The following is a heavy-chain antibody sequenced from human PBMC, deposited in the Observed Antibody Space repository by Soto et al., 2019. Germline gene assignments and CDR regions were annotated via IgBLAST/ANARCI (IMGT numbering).Heavy chain of an antibody. CDR1: GYTFTNYH. D-gene: IGHD3-22*01. CDR3: ARSSDSSGLDY. J-gene: IGHJ4*02. Sequence: QVQLVQSGAEVKKPGASVKVSCKPSGYTFTNYHINWVRQATGQGLEWMGWRSPNSDNTGYAQNFQGRVTMTWSSSISTAYMELSILTSEDTAVYYCARSSDSSGLDYWGQGTLVTVSS. V-gene: IGHV1-8*01. CDR2: RSPNSDNT.